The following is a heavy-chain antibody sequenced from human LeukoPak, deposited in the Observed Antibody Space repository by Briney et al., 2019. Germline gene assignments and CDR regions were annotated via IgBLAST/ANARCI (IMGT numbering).Heavy chain of an antibody. CDR1: GFTFSSYA. V-gene: IGHV3-30-3*01. CDR3: ARDRLEAVSDAFDI. D-gene: IGHD3-22*01. CDR2: ISYDGSNK. J-gene: IGHJ3*02. Sequence: GGSLRLSCAASGFTFSSYAMHWVRQAPGKGLEWVAVISYDGSNKYYADSVKGRFTISRDNSKNTLYLQMNSLRAEDTAVYYCARDRLEAVSDAFDIWGQGTMVTVSS.